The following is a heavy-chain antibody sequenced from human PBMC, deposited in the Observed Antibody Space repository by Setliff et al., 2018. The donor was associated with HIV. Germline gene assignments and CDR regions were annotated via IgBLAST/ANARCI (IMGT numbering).Heavy chain of an antibody. D-gene: IGHD4-17*01. Sequence: ASVKVSCKASGYTFTRNAMHWVRQAPGQRLEWMGWINTVNGNTKYSQKFQGRVTITRDTSASTVYMELSSLRSGDTAVYYCARDLNSGDYPHWFDPWVQGTLVTVS. J-gene: IGHJ5*02. CDR1: GYTFTRNA. CDR2: INTVNGNT. V-gene: IGHV1-3*04. CDR3: ARDLNSGDYPHWFDP.